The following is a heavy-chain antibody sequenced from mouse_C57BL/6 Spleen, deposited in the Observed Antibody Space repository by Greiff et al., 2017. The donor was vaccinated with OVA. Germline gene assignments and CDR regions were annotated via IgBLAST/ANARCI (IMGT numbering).Heavy chain of an antibody. V-gene: IGHV1-64*01. Sequence: QVQLQQSGAELVKPGASVKLSCKASGYTFTSYWMHWVKQRPGQGLEWIGMIHPNSGSTNYNEKFKSKATLTVDKSSSTAYMQLSSLTSEDSAVYYCARHYGSSPYAMDYWGQGTSVTVSS. J-gene: IGHJ4*01. CDR3: ARHYGSSPYAMDY. D-gene: IGHD1-1*01. CDR1: GYTFTSYW. CDR2: IHPNSGST.